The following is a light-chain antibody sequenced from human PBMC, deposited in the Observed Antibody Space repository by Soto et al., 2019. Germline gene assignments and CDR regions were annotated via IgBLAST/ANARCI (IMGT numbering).Light chain of an antibody. J-gene: IGKJ5*01. Sequence: EIVLTQSPCTLSLAPGERATLSCRASQSVSSNYLAWYQLKPGQAPRLLIYGASSRATGIPDRFSGSGSGTDFTLTISSLEPEDFAVYYCQQCSNWPLITFGQGTRLEIK. CDR3: QQCSNWPLIT. CDR1: QSVSSNY. CDR2: GAS. V-gene: IGKV3D-20*02.